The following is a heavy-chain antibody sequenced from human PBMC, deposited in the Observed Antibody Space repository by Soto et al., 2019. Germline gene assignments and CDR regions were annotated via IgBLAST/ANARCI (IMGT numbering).Heavy chain of an antibody. CDR1: GDSVSSNSAA. D-gene: IGHD6-6*01. J-gene: IGHJ6*02. V-gene: IGHV6-1*01. Sequence: QVQLQQSGPGLVKPSQTLSLTCAISGDSVSSNSAAWNWIRQSPSRGLEWLGRTYYRSKWYNDYALSVKSRITINPGTSKNQFSLQLNSVAPADTAVYYCAREGGGLIAARNYYYYGMDVWGQGTTVTVSS. CDR2: TYYRSKWYN. CDR3: AREGGGLIAARNYYYYGMDV.